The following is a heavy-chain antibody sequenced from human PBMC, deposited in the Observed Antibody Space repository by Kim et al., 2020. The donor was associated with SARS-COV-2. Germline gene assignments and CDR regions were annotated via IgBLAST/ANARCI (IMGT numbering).Heavy chain of an antibody. CDR2: ISSSSSYI. J-gene: IGHJ6*02. CDR1: GFTFSIYS. V-gene: IGHV3-21*01. Sequence: GGSLRLSCAASGFTFSIYSMNWVRQAPGKGLEWVSSISSSSSYIYYADSVKGRFTISRDNAKNSLYRPMNSLRAEDTAVYYGAREAYGGGLFYYYYGVDVWGQGTTVTGSS. CDR3: AREAYGGGLFYYYYGVDV. D-gene: IGHD4-17*01.